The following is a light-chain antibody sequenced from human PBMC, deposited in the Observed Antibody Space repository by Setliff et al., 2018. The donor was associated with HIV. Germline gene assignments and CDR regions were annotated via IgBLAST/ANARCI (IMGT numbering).Light chain of an antibody. CDR2: KND. Sequence: QSVLTQPPSVSGTPGQTVTISCSGSSSNIGSNYVYWYQQLSRTAPKLVIYKNDQRPSGVPDRFSGSKSGTSASLAISGLRSEDEADYHCAAWDGSLGGFVVLGGGTK. CDR1: SSNIGSNY. J-gene: IGLJ2*01. V-gene: IGLV1-47*01. CDR3: AAWDGSLGGFVV.